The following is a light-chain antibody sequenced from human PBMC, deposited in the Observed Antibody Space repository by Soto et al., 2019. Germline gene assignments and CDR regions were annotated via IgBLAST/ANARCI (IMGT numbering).Light chain of an antibody. J-gene: IGLJ1*01. Sequence: QSVLTQPPSVSAAPGQKVTISCSGDTSNIGSNYVSWYQQVPGKAPKLLIYDNENRPSGIPDRFSGSRSGTSATLAITGLQTGDEAIYYCGSWGSSVTGSFYVFGSATKVTVL. CDR3: GSWGSSVTGSFYV. V-gene: IGLV1-51*01. CDR1: TSNIGSNY. CDR2: DNE.